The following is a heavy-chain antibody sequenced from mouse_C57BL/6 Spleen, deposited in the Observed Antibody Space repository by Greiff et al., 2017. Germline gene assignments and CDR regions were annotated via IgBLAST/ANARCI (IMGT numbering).Heavy chain of an antibody. J-gene: IGHJ2*01. D-gene: IGHD2-2*01. CDR2: ISYDGSN. CDR3: ARGGYHGRVYFDY. CDR1: GYSITSGYY. Sequence: EVKLQESGPGLVKPSQSLSLTCSVTGYSITSGYYWNWIRQFPGNKLEWMGYISYDGSNNYNPSLKNRISFTRDTSKNQFFLKLNSVTTEDTATYYCARGGYHGRVYFDYWGKGTTLTVSS. V-gene: IGHV3-6*01.